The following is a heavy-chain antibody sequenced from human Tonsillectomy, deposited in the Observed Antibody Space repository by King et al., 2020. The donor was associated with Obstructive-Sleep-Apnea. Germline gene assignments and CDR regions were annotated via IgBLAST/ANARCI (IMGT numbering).Heavy chain of an antibody. CDR1: GFTFSSYW. V-gene: IGHV3-7*01. CDR3: ARDRGIAAAGIYYYYYGMDV. Sequence: VQLVESGGGLVQPGGSLRLSCAASGFTFSSYWMSWVRQAPGKGLEWGANIKQDGSEKYYVDSVKGRFTISRDNAKNSLYLQMNSLRAEDTAVYYCARDRGIAAAGIYYYYYGMDVWGQGTTVTVSS. J-gene: IGHJ6*02. CDR2: IKQDGSEK. D-gene: IGHD6-13*01.